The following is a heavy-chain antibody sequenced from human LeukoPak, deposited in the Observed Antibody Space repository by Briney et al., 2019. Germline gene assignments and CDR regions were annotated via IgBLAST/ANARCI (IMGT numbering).Heavy chain of an antibody. Sequence: GASVKVSCKASGGTFSSYAISWVRQAPGQGLEWTGGIIPIFGTANYAQKFQGRVTITADESTSTAYMELSSLRSEDTAVYYCASNYYDSSGFFDYRGQGTLVTVSS. CDR2: IIPIFGTA. J-gene: IGHJ4*02. D-gene: IGHD3-22*01. CDR1: GGTFSSYA. V-gene: IGHV1-69*13. CDR3: ASNYYDSSGFFDY.